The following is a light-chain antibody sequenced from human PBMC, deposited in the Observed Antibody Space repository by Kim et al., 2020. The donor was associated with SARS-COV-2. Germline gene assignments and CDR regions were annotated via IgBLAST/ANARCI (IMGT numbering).Light chain of an antibody. CDR2: GVS. CDR3: QQIATSLS. Sequence: EIVLTQSPGTLSLSPGERATLSCRASQSVSNNFLAWYQHKPGQAPRLLIYGVSIRATDTPDRFSGSGSGTDFTLTISRLQPEDFGVYYCQQIATSLSFGGGTKVDIK. J-gene: IGKJ4*01. V-gene: IGKV3-20*01. CDR1: QSVSNNF.